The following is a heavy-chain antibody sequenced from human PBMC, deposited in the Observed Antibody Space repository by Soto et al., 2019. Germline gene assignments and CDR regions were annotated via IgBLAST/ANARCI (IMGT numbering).Heavy chain of an antibody. V-gene: IGHV4-59*01. J-gene: IGHJ4*02. CDR1: GGSISSYY. D-gene: IGHD3-22*01. CDR3: ARLGGYYQAFDQ. CDR2: IYYSGST. Sequence: PSETLSLTCTVSGGSISSYYWSWIQQPPGKGLEWIGYIYYSGSTNYNPSLKSRVTISVDTSKNQFSLKLSSVTAADTAVYYCARLGGYYQAFDQWGQGSLVTVSS.